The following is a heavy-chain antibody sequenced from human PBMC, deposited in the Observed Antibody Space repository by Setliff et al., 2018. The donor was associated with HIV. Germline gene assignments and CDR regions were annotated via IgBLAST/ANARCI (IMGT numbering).Heavy chain of an antibody. V-gene: IGHV4-39*01. D-gene: IGHD3-10*01. Sequence: ASETLSLTCTVSGGSISSSSYYWGWIRQPSGKGLEWIGSTDYSGSSYYNPSLKSRVTIFVDTSKNQFSLKLSSVPAADTSVYYCARHEGIRGVSDYFDYWGQGTLVTVSS. J-gene: IGHJ4*02. CDR3: ARHEGIRGVSDYFDY. CDR2: TDYSGSS. CDR1: GGSISSSSYY.